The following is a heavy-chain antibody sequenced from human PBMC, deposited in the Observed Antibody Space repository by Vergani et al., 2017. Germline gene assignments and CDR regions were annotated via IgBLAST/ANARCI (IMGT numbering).Heavy chain of an antibody. CDR2: IIPIFGTA. CDR1: GGTFSSYA. J-gene: IGHJ5*02. V-gene: IGHV1-69*18. D-gene: IGHD2-2*01. CDR3: ARDSPRYCSSTSCQYAEWFDP. Sequence: QVQLVQSGAEVKKPGSSVKVSCKASGGTFSSYAISWVRQAPGQGLEWMGRIIPIFGTANYAQKFQGRVTITADESTSTAYMGLSSLRSEDTAVYYCARDSPRYCSSTSCQYAEWFDPWGQGTLVTVSS.